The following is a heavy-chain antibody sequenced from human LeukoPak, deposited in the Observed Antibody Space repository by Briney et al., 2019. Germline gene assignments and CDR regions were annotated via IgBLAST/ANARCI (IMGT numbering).Heavy chain of an antibody. CDR1: GGTFSSYA. V-gene: IGHV1-69*05. D-gene: IGHD2-2*01. J-gene: IGHJ5*02. CDR2: IIPIFGTA. Sequence: VASVKVSCKASGGTFSSYAISWVRQAPGQGLEWMEGIIPIFGTANYAQKFQGRVAITTDESTSTAYMELSSLRSEDTAAYYCARGVWGYCSSTSCPNWFDPWGQGTLVTVSS. CDR3: ARGVWGYCSSTSCPNWFDP.